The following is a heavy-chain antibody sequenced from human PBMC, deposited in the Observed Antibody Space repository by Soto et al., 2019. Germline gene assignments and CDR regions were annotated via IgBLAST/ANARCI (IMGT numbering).Heavy chain of an antibody. CDR2: INAGNGNT. Sequence: QVQLVQSGAEVKKPGASVKVSCKASGYTFTSYAMHWVRQAPGQRLEWMGWINAGNGNTKYSQKFQGRVTITRDTSASTAYMERSSLRSEDTAVYYCARTSVRNYYYYYGMDVWGQGTTVTVSS. CDR3: ARTSVRNYYYYYGMDV. D-gene: IGHD6-6*01. J-gene: IGHJ6*02. CDR1: GYTFTSYA. V-gene: IGHV1-3*01.